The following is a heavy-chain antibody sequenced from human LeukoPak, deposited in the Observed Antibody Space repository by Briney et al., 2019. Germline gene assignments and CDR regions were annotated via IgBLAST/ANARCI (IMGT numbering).Heavy chain of an antibody. CDR2: INHSGST. V-gene: IGHV4-34*01. D-gene: IGHD6-25*01. J-gene: IGHJ1*01. CDR3: ARGAPYSSGYFQH. CDR1: GGSSSGYY. Sequence: SETLSPTCAVYGGSSSGYYWSWIRQPPGKGLEWIGEINHSGSTNYNPSLKSRVTISVDTSKNQFSLKLSSVTAADTAVYYCARGAPYSSGYFQHWGQGTLVTVSS.